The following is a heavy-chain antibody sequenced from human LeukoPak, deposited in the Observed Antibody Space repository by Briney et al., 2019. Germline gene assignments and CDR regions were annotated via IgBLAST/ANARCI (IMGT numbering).Heavy chain of an antibody. J-gene: IGHJ1*01. D-gene: IGHD3-22*01. CDR1: GGSISSYY. V-gene: IGHV4-59*01. CDR2: IYYSGST. Sequence: SETLSLTCTVSGGSISSYYWSWIRQPPGKGLEWIGYIYYSGSTNYNPSLKSRVTISVDTSKNQFSLKLSSVTAADTAVYYCARGWGSYYDSSPPYFQHWGQGTLVTVSS. CDR3: ARGWGSYYDSSPPYFQH.